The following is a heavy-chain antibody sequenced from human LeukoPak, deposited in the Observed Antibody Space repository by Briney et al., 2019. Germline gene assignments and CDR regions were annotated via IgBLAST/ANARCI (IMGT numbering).Heavy chain of an antibody. CDR2: IYYSGST. D-gene: IGHD6-13*01. CDR3: AGGGHSSSWHAPFDY. Sequence: SSETLSLTCTVSGGSISSYYWSWIRQPPGKGLEWIGYIYYSGSTNYNPSLKSRVTISVDTSKNQFSLKLSSVTAADTAVYYCAGGGHSSSWHAPFDYWGQGTLVTVSS. CDR1: GGSISSYY. J-gene: IGHJ4*02. V-gene: IGHV4-59*01.